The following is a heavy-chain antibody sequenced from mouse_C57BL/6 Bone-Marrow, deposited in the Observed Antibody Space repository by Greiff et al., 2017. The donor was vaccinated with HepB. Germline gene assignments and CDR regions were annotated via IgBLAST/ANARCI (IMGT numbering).Heavy chain of an antibody. D-gene: IGHD3-1*01. CDR1: GYTFTSYW. CDR2: IDPSDSYT. V-gene: IGHV1-69*01. J-gene: IGHJ3*01. Sequence: QVQLQQPGAELVMPGASVKLSCKASGYTFTSYWMHWVKQRPGQGLEWIGEIDPSDSYTNYNQKFKGKATLTADKSSSTAYMQLSSLTSEDSAVYFCARGGSLFAYWGQGTLVTVSA. CDR3: ARGGSLFAY.